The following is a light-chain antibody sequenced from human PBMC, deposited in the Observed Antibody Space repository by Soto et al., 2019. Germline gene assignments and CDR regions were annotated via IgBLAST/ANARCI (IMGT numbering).Light chain of an antibody. V-gene: IGKV3-11*01. CDR3: QQRSNWPRT. CDR1: ETVSSSF. J-gene: IGKJ1*01. Sequence: EIVLTQSPGTLSVSQGEKTSLSCRASETVSSSFLAWYQQKRGQAPRLLIYDASNRATGIPARLSGSGSGTDFTLTISSLEPEDFAVYYCQQRSNWPRTFGQGTKVDI. CDR2: DAS.